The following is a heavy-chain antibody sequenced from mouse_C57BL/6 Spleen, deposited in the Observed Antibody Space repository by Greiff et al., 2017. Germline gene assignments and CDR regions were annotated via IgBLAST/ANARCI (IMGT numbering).Heavy chain of an antibody. J-gene: IGHJ1*03. Sequence: QVQLKESGAELARPGASVKLSCKASGYTFTSYGISWVKQRTGQGLEWIGEIYPRSGNTYYNEKFKGKATLTADKSSSTAYMELRSLTSEDSAVYFCARGHYGSIHWYFDVWGTGTTVTVSS. CDR3: ARGHYGSIHWYFDV. CDR2: IYPRSGNT. D-gene: IGHD1-1*01. CDR1: GYTFTSYG. V-gene: IGHV1-81*01.